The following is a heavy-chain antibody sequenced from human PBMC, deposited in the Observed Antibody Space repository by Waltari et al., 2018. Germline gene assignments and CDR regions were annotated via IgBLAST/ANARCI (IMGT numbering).Heavy chain of an antibody. Sequence: LQLVESGGGLVKPGGSLRLSCAASGFTFSSYSMNWVRQAPGKGLEWVSSISSSSSYIYYADSVKGRFTISRDNAKNSLYLQMNSLRAEDTAVYYCASGDLWELLGYFDYWGQGTLVTVSS. V-gene: IGHV3-21*01. J-gene: IGHJ4*02. CDR3: ASGDLWELLGYFDY. CDR1: GFTFSSYS. CDR2: ISSSSSYI. D-gene: IGHD1-26*01.